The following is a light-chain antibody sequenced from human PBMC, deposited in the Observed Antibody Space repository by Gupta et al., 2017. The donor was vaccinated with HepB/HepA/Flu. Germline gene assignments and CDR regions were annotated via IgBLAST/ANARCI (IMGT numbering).Light chain of an antibody. J-gene: IGKJ2*01. V-gene: IGKV1-39*01. CDR2: AAS. Sequence: DIQMTQSPSSLSASVGDRVTITCRASQTISSYLNWYQQKPGKAPKFLIYAASSLQRGVPPRFSGSGSGTDFTLTISSLQPEDFATYYCQQSYSNPYTFGQGTKLEIK. CDR1: QTISSY. CDR3: QQSYSNPYT.